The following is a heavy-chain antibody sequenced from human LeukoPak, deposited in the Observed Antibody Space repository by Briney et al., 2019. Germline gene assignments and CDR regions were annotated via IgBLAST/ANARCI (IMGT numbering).Heavy chain of an antibody. Sequence: TPGGSLRLSCAATGFTFSSHSMNWVRQAPGKGLEWISSISGSSIYIYYADSAKGRFTISRDNAKNSLYLRMNSLRAEDTAVYYCARSGCSGGSCYGVFDYWGQGTLVTVSS. CDR1: GFTFSSHS. J-gene: IGHJ4*02. D-gene: IGHD2-15*01. CDR3: ARSGCSGGSCYGVFDY. V-gene: IGHV3-21*01. CDR2: ISGSSIYI.